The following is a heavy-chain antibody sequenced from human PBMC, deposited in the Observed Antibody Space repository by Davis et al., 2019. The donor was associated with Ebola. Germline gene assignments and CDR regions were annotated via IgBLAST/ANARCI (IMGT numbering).Heavy chain of an antibody. CDR3: ARGTTLYPFDY. J-gene: IGHJ4*01. CDR1: GDSVSSNSAA. CDR2: TCFRSKWFN. V-gene: IGHV6-1*01. D-gene: IGHD2/OR15-2a*01. Sequence: MPSETLSLTCAISGDSVSSNSAAWNWLRQSPSRGLEWLGRTCFRSKWFNDYAVSVKSRITINPDTSKNQFSLQLNSVTPEDTAVYYCARGTTLYPFDYWGHGTLVTVSS.